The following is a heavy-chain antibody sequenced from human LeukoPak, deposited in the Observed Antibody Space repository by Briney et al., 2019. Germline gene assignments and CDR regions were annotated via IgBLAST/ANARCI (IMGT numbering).Heavy chain of an antibody. V-gene: IGHV4-34*01. CDR1: GGSFSGYY. CDR3: ASRGAIAALEYYFDY. Sequence: SETLSLTCAVYGGSFSGYYWSWIRQPPEKGLEWIGEINHSGSTNYNPSLKSRVTISVDTSKNQFSLKLSSVTAADTAVYYCASRGAIAALEYYFDYWGQGTLVTVSS. J-gene: IGHJ4*02. CDR2: INHSGST. D-gene: IGHD6-6*01.